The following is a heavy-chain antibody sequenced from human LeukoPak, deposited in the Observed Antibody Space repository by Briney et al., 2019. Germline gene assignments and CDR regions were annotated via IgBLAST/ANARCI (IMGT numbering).Heavy chain of an antibody. J-gene: IGHJ3*02. D-gene: IGHD2-2*01. CDR1: GGSFSGYY. CDR3: ARVVVRAGLRDAFDI. CDR2: INHSGST. V-gene: IGHV4-34*01. Sequence: SETLSLTCAVYGGSFSGYYWSWIRQPPGKGLEWIGEINHSGSTNYNPPLKSRVTMSVDTSKNQFSLKLSSVTAADTAVYYCARVVVRAGLRDAFDIWGQGTMVTVSS.